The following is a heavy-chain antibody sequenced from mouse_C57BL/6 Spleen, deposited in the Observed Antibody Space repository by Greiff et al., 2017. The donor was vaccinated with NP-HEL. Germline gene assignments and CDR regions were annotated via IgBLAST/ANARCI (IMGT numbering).Heavy chain of an antibody. V-gene: IGHV5-17*01. CDR1: GFTFSDYG. CDR3: ARESNYGEDWYFDV. J-gene: IGHJ1*03. D-gene: IGHD2-5*01. CDR2: ISSGSSTI. Sequence: EVQGVESGGGLVKPGGSLKLSCAASGFTFSDYGMHWVRQAPEKGLEWVAYISSGSSTIYYADTVKGRFTIARDNAKNTLFLQMTSLRSEDTAMYYCARESNYGEDWYFDVWGTGTTVTVSS.